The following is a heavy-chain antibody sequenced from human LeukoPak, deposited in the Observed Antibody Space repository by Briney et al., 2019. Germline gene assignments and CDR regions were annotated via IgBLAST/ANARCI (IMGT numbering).Heavy chain of an antibody. J-gene: IGHJ3*02. V-gene: IGHV3-48*03. D-gene: IGHD4-23*01. CDR2: IRSSGSII. Sequence: PGGSLRLSCAASGFTLSSYEMNWVRQAPGKGLEWVSYIRSSGSIIFYADSVKGRFTISRDNAKNSLCLQMNSLRAEDTAVYYCARVNDYGGNDDAFDIWSQGTMVTVSS. CDR3: ARVNDYGGNDDAFDI. CDR1: GFTLSSYE.